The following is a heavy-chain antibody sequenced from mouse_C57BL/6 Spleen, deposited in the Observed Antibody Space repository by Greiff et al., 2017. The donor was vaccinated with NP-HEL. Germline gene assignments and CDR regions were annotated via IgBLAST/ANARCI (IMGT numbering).Heavy chain of an antibody. D-gene: IGHD2-4*01. CDR1: GYTFTSYW. V-gene: IGHV1-50*01. J-gene: IGHJ2*01. CDR3: ARWDYDYALDY. CDR2: IDPSDSYT. Sequence: QVQLQQPGAELVKPGASVKLSCKASGYTFTSYWMQWVKQRPGQGLEWIGEIDPSDSYTNYNQKFKGKATLTVDTSSSTAYMQLSSLTSEDSAVYYCARWDYDYALDYWGQGTTLTVSS.